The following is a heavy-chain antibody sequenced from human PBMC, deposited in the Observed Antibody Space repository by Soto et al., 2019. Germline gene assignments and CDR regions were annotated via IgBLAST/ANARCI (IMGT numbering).Heavy chain of an antibody. CDR1: GFTFSSYG. V-gene: IGHV3-33*01. CDR3: ARRGGYYYYDSSGYYFDY. Sequence: LSLTCAASGFTFSSYGMHWVRQAPGKGLEWVAVIWYDGSNKYYADSVKGRFTISRDNSKNTLYLQMNSLRAEDTAVYYCARRGGYYYYDSSGYYFDYWGQGTLVTVSS. J-gene: IGHJ4*02. CDR2: IWYDGSNK. D-gene: IGHD3-22*01.